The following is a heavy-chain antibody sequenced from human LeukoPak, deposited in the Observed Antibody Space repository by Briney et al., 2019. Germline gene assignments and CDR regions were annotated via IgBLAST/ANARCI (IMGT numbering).Heavy chain of an antibody. D-gene: IGHD6-13*01. Sequence: ASVKVSCKASGYTFTSYGISWVRQAPGQGLEWMGWISAYNGNTNYAQKLQGRVTMTTDTSTSTAYMELRSLRSDDTAVYYCARVCRIAAAGTGVRWFDPWGQGTLVTVSS. V-gene: IGHV1-18*01. CDR3: ARVCRIAAAGTGVRWFDP. CDR2: ISAYNGNT. J-gene: IGHJ5*02. CDR1: GYTFTSYG.